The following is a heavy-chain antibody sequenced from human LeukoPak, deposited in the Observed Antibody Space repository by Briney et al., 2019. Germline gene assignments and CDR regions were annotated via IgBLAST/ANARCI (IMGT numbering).Heavy chain of an antibody. J-gene: IGHJ4*02. CDR2: IYSGGST. V-gene: IGHV3-53*01. Sequence: GGSLRLSCAASGFTVSSNYMSWVRQAPGKGLEWVSVIYSGGSTYYADSVKGRFTISRDNSKNTLYLQMNSLRAEDTAVYYCARTTTMVRGVHFDYWGQGTLVTVSS. CDR1: GFTVSSNY. CDR3: ARTTTMVRGVHFDY. D-gene: IGHD3-10*01.